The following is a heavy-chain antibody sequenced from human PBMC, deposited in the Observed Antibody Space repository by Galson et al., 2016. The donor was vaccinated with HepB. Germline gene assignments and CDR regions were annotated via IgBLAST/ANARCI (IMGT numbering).Heavy chain of an antibody. V-gene: IGHV4-4*02. CDR3: ARLSQRVDNYYFDY. J-gene: IGHJ4*02. CDR1: GASLSDENW. CDR2: MFHTGTT. D-gene: IGHD1-1*01. Sequence: SETLSLTCDVSGASLSDENWWNWVRQPPGKGLEWIGQMFHTGTTNYNPSLRSRVTISVDKSKNQFLLIMNSVTAADTAMYYCARLSQRVDNYYFDYWGQGTLVTVSS.